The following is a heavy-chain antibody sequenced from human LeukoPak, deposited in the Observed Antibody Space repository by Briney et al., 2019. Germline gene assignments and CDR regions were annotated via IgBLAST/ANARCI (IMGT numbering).Heavy chain of an antibody. CDR1: GFTFSSYE. V-gene: IGHV3-48*03. D-gene: IGHD3-9*01. Sequence: PGGSLRLSCAASGFTFSSYEMNWVRQAPGKGLEWVSYISSSGSTIYYADSVKGRFTISRDNAKNSLYLQMNSLSAEDTAVYYCAGIPLRYFDWLFAFDYWGQGTLITVSS. J-gene: IGHJ4*02. CDR3: AGIPLRYFDWLFAFDY. CDR2: ISSSGSTI.